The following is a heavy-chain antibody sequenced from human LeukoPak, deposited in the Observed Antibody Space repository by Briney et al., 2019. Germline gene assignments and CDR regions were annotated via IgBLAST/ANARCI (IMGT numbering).Heavy chain of an antibody. J-gene: IGHJ6*03. CDR3: ARGTAARPREDYYYYMDV. D-gene: IGHD6-6*01. CDR2: IYHSGST. V-gene: IGHV4-30-2*01. Sequence: PSQTLSLTCTVSGGSISSGGYYWSWIRQPPGKGLEWIGYIYHSGSTYYNPSLKSRVTISVDRSKNQFSLKLSSVTAADTAVYYCARGTAARPREDYYYYMDVWGKGTTVTVSS. CDR1: GGSISSGGYY.